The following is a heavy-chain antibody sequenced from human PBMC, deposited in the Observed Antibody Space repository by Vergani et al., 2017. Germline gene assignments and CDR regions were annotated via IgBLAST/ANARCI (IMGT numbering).Heavy chain of an antibody. J-gene: IGHJ4*02. CDR1: GFTFSSYA. CDR3: AKDRIAKMATILDY. Sequence: EVQLLESGGGLVQPGGSLRLSCAASGFTFSSYAMSWVRQAPGQGLEWVSAISGSGGSTYYADSVKGRFTISKDNSKNTLYLQMNSLRAEDTAVYYCAKDRIAKMATILDYWGQGTLVTVSS. CDR2: ISGSGGST. V-gene: IGHV3-23*01. D-gene: IGHD5-24*01.